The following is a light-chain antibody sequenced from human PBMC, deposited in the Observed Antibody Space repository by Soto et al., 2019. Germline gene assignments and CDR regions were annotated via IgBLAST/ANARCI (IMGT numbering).Light chain of an antibody. CDR1: SSDVGGYNY. CDR2: GVG. V-gene: IGLV2-14*01. CDR3: SSYTSSSTLVV. J-gene: IGLJ2*01. Sequence: QSVLTQPASVSGSPGQSITISCTGTSSDVGGYNYVSWYQQHPGKAPKLMIYGVGNRPTGVSNRFSGSKSGNTACLTISGLQAEDEDDYDCSSYTSSSTLVVFGGGTKVTVL.